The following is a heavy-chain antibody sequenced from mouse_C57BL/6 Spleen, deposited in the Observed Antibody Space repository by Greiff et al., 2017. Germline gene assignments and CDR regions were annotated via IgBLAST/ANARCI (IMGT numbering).Heavy chain of an antibody. V-gene: IGHV1-55*01. CDR3: ARLSLSAQATDY. D-gene: IGHD3-2*02. Sequence: VQLQQPGAELVKPGASVKMSCKASGYTFTSYWITWVKQRPGQGLEWIGDIYPGSGSTNYNEKFKSKATLTVDTSSSTAYMQLSSLTSEDAAVYYCARLSLSAQATDYWGQGTTLTVSS. CDR2: IYPGSGST. CDR1: GYTFTSYW. J-gene: IGHJ2*01.